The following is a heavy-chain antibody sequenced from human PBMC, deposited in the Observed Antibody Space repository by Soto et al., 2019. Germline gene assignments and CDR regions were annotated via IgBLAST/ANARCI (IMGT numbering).Heavy chain of an antibody. Sequence: SVKVSCKASGGTFSSYAISWVRQAPGQGLEWMGGIIPIFGTANYAQKFQGRVTITADESTSTAYMELSSLRSEDTAVYYCARDDIVVAAPDVWGQGTTVTVSS. CDR1: GGTFSSYA. CDR2: IIPIFGTA. D-gene: IGHD2-2*01. CDR3: ARDDIVVAAPDV. V-gene: IGHV1-69*13. J-gene: IGHJ6*02.